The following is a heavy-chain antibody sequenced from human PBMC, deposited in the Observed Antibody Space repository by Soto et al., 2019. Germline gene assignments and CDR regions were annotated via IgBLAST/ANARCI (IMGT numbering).Heavy chain of an antibody. CDR2: IIPILGIA. CDR1: GGTFSSYT. J-gene: IGHJ4*02. CDR3: AREGSSGWFSQPDY. D-gene: IGHD6-19*01. V-gene: IGHV1-69*08. Sequence: QVQLVQSGAEVKKPGSSVKVSCKASGGTFSSYTISWVRQAPGQGLEWMGRIIPILGIANYAQKFQGRVTITADKSTSTAYMELSSLRSEDTAVYYCAREGSSGWFSQPDYWGQRTLVTVSS.